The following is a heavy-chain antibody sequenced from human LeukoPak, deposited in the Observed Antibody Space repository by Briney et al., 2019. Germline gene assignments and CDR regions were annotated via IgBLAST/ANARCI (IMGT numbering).Heavy chain of an antibody. V-gene: IGHV4-39*07. CDR3: ARGLIAAAGYDAFGI. CDR2: IYYSGST. D-gene: IGHD6-13*01. CDR1: GGSIRSSSHY. J-gene: IGHJ3*02. Sequence: SETLSLTCTVSGGSIRSSSHYWGWVRQPPGKGLEWIGSIYYSGSTYYNPSLKSRVTISVDTSKNQFSLKLSSVTAADTAVYYCARGLIAAAGYDAFGIWGQGTMVTVSS.